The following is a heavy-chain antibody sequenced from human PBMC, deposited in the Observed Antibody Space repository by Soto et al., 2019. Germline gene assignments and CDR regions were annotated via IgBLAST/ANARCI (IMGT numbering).Heavy chain of an antibody. J-gene: IGHJ4*02. D-gene: IGHD1-26*01. V-gene: IGHV3-33*01. CDR3: ARDRVAPMYSGSDTGDFDY. CDR1: GFTFSSYG. Sequence: QVQLVESGGGVVQPGRSLRLSCAASGFTFSSYGMHWVRQAQGKGLEWVAVIWYDGSNKYYADSVKGRFTISRDNSKNKLYLQMNSLRSEDTAVYYCARDRVAPMYSGSDTGDFDYWGQGTLVTVSS. CDR2: IWYDGSNK.